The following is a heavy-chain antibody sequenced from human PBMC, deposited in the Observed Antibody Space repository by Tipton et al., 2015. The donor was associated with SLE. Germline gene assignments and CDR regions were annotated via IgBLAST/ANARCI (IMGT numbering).Heavy chain of an antibody. D-gene: IGHD3-10*01. V-gene: IGHV4-61*01. J-gene: IGHJ4*02. Sequence: LRLSCTVSGGSVSSGSYYWSWIRQPPGKGLVWIGYIYYSGSTNYNPSLKSRVTISVDTSKNQFSLMLSSVTAADTAVYYCARDLDYGSGCSLYYFDYWGQGTLVTVSS. CDR2: IYYSGST. CDR1: GGSVSSGSYY. CDR3: ARDLDYGSGCSLYYFDY.